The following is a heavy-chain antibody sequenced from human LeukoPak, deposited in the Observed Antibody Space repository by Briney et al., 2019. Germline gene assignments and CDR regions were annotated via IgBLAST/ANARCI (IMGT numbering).Heavy chain of an antibody. Sequence: SETLSLTCSVSGDSISSSSYYWGWIRQPPGKGLEWIGSIYYSGSTYYNPSLKSRVTISVDTSKNQFSLKLSSVTAADTAVYYCARHKTGEILLWGQGTLVTVSS. CDR2: IYYSGST. V-gene: IGHV4-39*01. J-gene: IGHJ4*02. CDR1: GDSISSSSYY. CDR3: ARHKTGEILL. D-gene: IGHD7-27*01.